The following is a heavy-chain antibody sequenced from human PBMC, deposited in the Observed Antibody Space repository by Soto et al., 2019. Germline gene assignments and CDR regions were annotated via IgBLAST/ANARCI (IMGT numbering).Heavy chain of an antibody. CDR1: GGIFGSHG. CDR2: FIPIFRTL. D-gene: IGHD3-22*01. J-gene: IGHJ3*01. CDR3: VRDRRIYYSDPHDEFVASDYEV. V-gene: IGHV1-69*01. Sequence: QVQLIQSEAEVKKPGSSVRVSCTASGGIFGSHGFSWVRQAPGQRLEWVGGFIPIFRTLTYTEQFQARVRIAADESTNTVYLDLSSLTSEDTAVYYCVRDRRIYYSDPHDEFVASDYEVWGHGTMVSVSS.